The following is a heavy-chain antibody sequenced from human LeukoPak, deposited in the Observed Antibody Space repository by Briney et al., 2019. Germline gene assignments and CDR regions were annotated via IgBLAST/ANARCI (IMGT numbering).Heavy chain of an antibody. J-gene: IGHJ4*02. V-gene: IGHV4-59*01. CDR1: GGSISSYY. CDR2: TYYSGST. CDR3: ARVWGGFDY. D-gene: IGHD3-16*01. Sequence: PSGTLSLTCTVSGGSISSYYWSWIRQPPGKGLEWIGYTYYSGSTNYNPSLKSRVTISVDTSKNQFSLKLSSVTAADTAVYYCARVWGGFDYWGQGTLVTVSS.